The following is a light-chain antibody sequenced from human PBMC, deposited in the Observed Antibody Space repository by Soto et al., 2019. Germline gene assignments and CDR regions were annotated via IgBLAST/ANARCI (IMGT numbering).Light chain of an antibody. CDR2: GAS. CDR1: QSVNSIY. V-gene: IGKV3-20*01. J-gene: IGKJ1*01. CDR3: QQLGISEWT. Sequence: EIVLTQSPGTLSLSPGERATLSCRASQSVNSIYLAWYQQKPGQPPRLLIYGASNRATGIPDRFSGSGSGTDFTLTISRLEPEDSAVYYCQQLGISEWTFGQGTKVEIK.